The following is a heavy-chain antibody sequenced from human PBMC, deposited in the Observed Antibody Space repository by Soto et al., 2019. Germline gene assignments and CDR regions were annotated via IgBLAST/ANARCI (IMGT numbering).Heavy chain of an antibody. CDR3: VKGSATTRPYYFDY. V-gene: IGHV3-23*01. Sequence: LGIACAASGLTISSSAMSWVRQAPGKGLEWVSAIIGAGDDTFHADSVKGRLTISRDNSKNTLFLQMNSLRADDTALYYCVKGSATTRPYYFDYWGQGTLGTVYS. CDR2: IIGAGDDT. CDR1: GLTISSSA. J-gene: IGHJ4*02. D-gene: IGHD1-1*01.